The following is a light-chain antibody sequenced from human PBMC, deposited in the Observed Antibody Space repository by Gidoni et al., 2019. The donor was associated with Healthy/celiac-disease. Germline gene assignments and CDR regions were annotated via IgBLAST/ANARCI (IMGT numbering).Light chain of an antibody. V-gene: IGKV3-15*01. CDR2: GAS. Sequence: EIVMTQSPATPSVSPGERATLSCRASQSVSSNLAWYQQKPGQAPRLLIYGASTRATGIPAGFSGSGSGTEFTLTISSLQSEDFAVYYCQQYNNWPWTFGQGTKVEIK. CDR3: QQYNNWPWT. J-gene: IGKJ1*01. CDR1: QSVSSN.